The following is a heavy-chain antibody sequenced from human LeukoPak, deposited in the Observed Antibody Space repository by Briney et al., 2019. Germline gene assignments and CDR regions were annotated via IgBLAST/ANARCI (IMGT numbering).Heavy chain of an antibody. CDR2: INPSGGST. J-gene: IGHJ3*02. CDR1: GYTFTSYY. Sequence: ASAKVSCKASGYTFTSYYMHWVRQAPGQGLEWMGIINPSGGSTSYAQKFQGRVTMTRDTSTSTVYMELSSLRSEDPAVYYCARGLGRYCSSTSCYAEAFDIWGQGTMVTVSS. D-gene: IGHD2-2*01. V-gene: IGHV1-46*01. CDR3: ARGLGRYCSSTSCYAEAFDI.